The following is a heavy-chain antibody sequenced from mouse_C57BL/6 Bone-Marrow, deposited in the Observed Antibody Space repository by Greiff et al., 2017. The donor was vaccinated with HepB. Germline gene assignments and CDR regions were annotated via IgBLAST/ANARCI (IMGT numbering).Heavy chain of an antibody. CDR1: GFTFSSYG. J-gene: IGHJ3*01. D-gene: IGHD3-3*01. V-gene: IGHV5-6*02. CDR3: ARRGDAWFAY. Sequence: DVKLVESGGDLVKPGGSLKLSCAASGFTFSSYGMSWVRQTPDKRLEWVATISSGGSYTYYPDSVKGRFTISRDNAKNTLYLQMSSLRSEDTAMYYCARRGDAWFAYWGQGTLVTVSA. CDR2: ISSGGSYT.